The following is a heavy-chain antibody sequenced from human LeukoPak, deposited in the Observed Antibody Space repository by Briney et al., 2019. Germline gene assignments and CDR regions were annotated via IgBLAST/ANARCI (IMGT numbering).Heavy chain of an antibody. V-gene: IGHV1-18*01. CDR2: ISAYNGNT. Sequence: GASVKVSCKASGYTFTSYGISWVRQAPGQGLEWMGWISAYNGNTNYAQKLQGGVTMTTDTSTSTAYMELRSLRSDDTAVYYCARNDCSGGSCFHYYYYYGMDVWGQGTTVTVSS. CDR3: ARNDCSGGSCFHYYYYYGMDV. CDR1: GYTFTSYG. D-gene: IGHD2-15*01. J-gene: IGHJ6*02.